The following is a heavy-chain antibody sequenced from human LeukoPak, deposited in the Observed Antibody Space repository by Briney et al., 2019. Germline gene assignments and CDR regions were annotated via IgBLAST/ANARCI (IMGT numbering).Heavy chain of an antibody. V-gene: IGHV3-23*01. CDR3: AREGAIIHGAFDI. CDR1: GFTFSSYA. CDR2: ISGSGGST. Sequence: PGGSLRLSCAASGFTFSSYAMSWVRQAPGKGLEWVSAISGSGGSTYYADSVKGRFTISRDNAKNSLYLQMNSLRVEDTAVYYCAREGAIIHGAFDIWGQGTMVTVSS. J-gene: IGHJ3*02.